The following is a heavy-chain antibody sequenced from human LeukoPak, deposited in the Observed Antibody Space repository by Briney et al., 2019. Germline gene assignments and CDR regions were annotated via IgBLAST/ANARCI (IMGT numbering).Heavy chain of an antibody. V-gene: IGHV4-39*01. CDR3: ASFIEYTSSDAFDI. Sequence: SETLSLTCTVSGGSISSRSYYWGWIRQPPGKGLEWIGNVHSSGSIYYNPSLKSRVTISVDTSNNQFSLKLNSVTAADTAVYYCASFIEYTSSDAFDIWGQGTMVTVSS. J-gene: IGHJ3*02. CDR2: VHSSGSI. D-gene: IGHD6-6*01. CDR1: GGSISSRSYY.